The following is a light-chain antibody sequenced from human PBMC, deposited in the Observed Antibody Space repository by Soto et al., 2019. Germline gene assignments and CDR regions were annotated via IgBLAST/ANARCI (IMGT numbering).Light chain of an antibody. CDR1: NIGSKG. CDR3: QGWDWGSAHVV. J-gene: IGLJ2*01. CDR2: SDT. V-gene: IGLV3-21*04. Sequence: SYELTQPPSVSAAPGTTASISCGGNNIGSKGVHWYQQKPGQAPVLVLYSDTDLPPVIPERFSGSNSANLATLTISRVEAGAEADYYCQGWDWGSAHVVFGGGTKVTVL.